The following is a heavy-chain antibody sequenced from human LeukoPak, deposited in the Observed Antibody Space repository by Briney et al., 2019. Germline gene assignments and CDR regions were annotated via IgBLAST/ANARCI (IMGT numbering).Heavy chain of an antibody. CDR1: GFTFHSFA. Sequence: GGSLRLSCTASGFTFHSFAMSWVRLPPGKGLVWVSRIKSDGSSTSYADSVKGRFTISRDNAKNTLYLQMNSLRAEDTAVYYCARRGAVADAFDIWGQGTMVTVSS. CDR2: IKSDGSST. J-gene: IGHJ3*02. CDR3: ARRGAVADAFDI. D-gene: IGHD4-23*01. V-gene: IGHV3-74*01.